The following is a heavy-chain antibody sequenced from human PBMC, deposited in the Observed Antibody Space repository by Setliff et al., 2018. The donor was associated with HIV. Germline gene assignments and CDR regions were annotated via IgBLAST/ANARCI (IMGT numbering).Heavy chain of an antibody. D-gene: IGHD6-13*01. V-gene: IGHV3-23*01. J-gene: IGHJ3*02. CDR2: ISGSGDST. Sequence: PGGSLRLSCAPSGFTFGSYAMSWVRQAPGKGLEWVSVISGSGDSTFYADSLKGRFTISRDNSKNTLYLQMNSLRAEDTAVYYCAREKGSYSSSWTRTDAFDIWGQGTMVTVSS. CDR3: AREKGSYSSSWTRTDAFDI. CDR1: GFTFGSYA.